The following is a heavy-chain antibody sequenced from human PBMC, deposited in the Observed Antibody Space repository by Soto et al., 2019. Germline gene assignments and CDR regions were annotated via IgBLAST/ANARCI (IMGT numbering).Heavy chain of an antibody. V-gene: IGHV4-39*01. J-gene: IGHJ4*02. CDR1: GGSISSSSYY. Sequence: PSETLSLTCTVSGGSISSSSYYWGWIRQPPGKGLEWIGSIYYSGGTYYNPSLKSRVTISVDTSKNQFSLKLSSVTAADTAMYYCARREQLKLFDYWGQGTLVTVSS. CDR3: ARREQLKLFDY. D-gene: IGHD6-13*01. CDR2: IYYSGGT.